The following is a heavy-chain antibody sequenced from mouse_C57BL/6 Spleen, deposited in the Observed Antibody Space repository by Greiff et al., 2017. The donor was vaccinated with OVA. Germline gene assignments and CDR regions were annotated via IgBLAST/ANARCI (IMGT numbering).Heavy chain of an antibody. J-gene: IGHJ1*03. D-gene: IGHD1-1*01. CDR1: GYTFTSYW. V-gene: IGHV1-64*01. Sequence: QVHVKQPGAELVKPGASVKLSCKASGYTFTSYWMHWVKQRPGQGLEWIGMIHPNSGSTNYNEKFKSKATLTVDKSSSTAYMQLSSLTSEDSAVYYCARSRTTVVEGFDVWGTGTTVTVSS. CDR3: ARSRTTVVEGFDV. CDR2: IHPNSGST.